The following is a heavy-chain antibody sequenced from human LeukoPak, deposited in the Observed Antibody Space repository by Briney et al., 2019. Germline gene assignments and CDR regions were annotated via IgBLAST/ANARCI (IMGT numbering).Heavy chain of an antibody. J-gene: IGHJ5*02. D-gene: IGHD6-13*01. V-gene: IGHV4-34*01. Sequence: SETLSLTCAVYGGSFSGYYWSWIRQPPGKGLEWIGEINHSGSTNYNPSLKSRVTISVDTSKNQFSLKLSSVTAADTAVYYCARNNIAAAGGWFDPWGQGTLVTVSS. CDR2: INHSGST. CDR1: GGSFSGYY. CDR3: ARNNIAAAGGWFDP.